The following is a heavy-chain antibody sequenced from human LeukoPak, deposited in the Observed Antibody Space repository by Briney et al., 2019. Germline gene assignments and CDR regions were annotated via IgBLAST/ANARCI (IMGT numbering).Heavy chain of an antibody. CDR3: ARDYSYGTPFDY. J-gene: IGHJ4*02. Sequence: ASVKVSCKASGYTFTSYGISWVRQAPGQGLEWMGWISAYNGNTNYAQKLRGRVTMTTDTSTSTAYMELRSLRSDDTAVYYCARDYSYGTPFDYWGQGTLVTVSS. D-gene: IGHD5-18*01. CDR1: GYTFTSYG. CDR2: ISAYNGNT. V-gene: IGHV1-18*01.